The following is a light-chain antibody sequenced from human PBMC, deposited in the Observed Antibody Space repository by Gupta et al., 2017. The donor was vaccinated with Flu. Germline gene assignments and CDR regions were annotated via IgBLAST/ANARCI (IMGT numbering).Light chain of an antibody. J-gene: IGKJ2*01. CDR3: QKRSNWPPYT. CDR2: DAS. Sequence: ELVLTQSPVTLSLSPGERATLSCRASQSVRTYLAWYQQKPGQTPRLLIYDASNRATGIPARFSGSGSGTDFTLPISSLDPEDFAVYYCQKRSNWPPYTFGQGTRLEI. CDR1: QSVRTY. V-gene: IGKV3-11*01.